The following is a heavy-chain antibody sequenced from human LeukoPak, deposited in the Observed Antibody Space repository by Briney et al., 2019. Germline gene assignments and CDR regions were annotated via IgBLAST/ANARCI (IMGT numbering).Heavy chain of an antibody. V-gene: IGHV3-21*01. CDR1: GFTFSSYD. Sequence: GGSLRLSCAASGFTFSSYDMHWVRQAPGKGLEWVSSISSSSSYIYYADSVKGRFTISRDNAKNSLYLQMNSLRAEDTAVYYCARDRATSSQYDFWSGYRHYFDYWGQGTLVTVSS. CDR3: ARDRATSSQYDFWSGYRHYFDY. CDR2: ISSSSSYI. D-gene: IGHD3-3*01. J-gene: IGHJ4*02.